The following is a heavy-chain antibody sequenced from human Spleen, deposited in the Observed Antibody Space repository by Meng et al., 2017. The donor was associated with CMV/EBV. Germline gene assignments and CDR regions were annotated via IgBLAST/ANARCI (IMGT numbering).Heavy chain of an antibody. CDR1: FGGYA. Sequence: FGGYAMHWVRQAPGRGLEWVALISYDGSNAYYADSMKGRFTISRDNSKNTLYLQMNSLRPEDTAVYYCARSGFCMSTTCYNLPPFDYWGQGTLVTVSS. CDR3: ARSGFCMSTTCYNLPPFDY. V-gene: IGHV3-30*04. J-gene: IGHJ4*02. CDR2: ISYDGSNA. D-gene: IGHD2-2*02.